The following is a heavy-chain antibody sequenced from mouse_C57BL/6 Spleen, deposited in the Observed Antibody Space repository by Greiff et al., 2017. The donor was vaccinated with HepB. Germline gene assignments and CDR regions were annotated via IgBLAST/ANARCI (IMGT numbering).Heavy chain of an antibody. CDR2: IYPRSGNT. D-gene: IGHD2-4*01. Sequence: QVQLQQSGAELARPGASVKLSCKASGYTFTSYGISWVKQRTGQGLEWIGEIYPRSGNTYYNEKFKGKATLTADKSSSTAYMELRSLTSEDSAVYFCARWDDYERDYAMDYWGQGTSVTVSS. V-gene: IGHV1-81*01. CDR3: ARWDDYERDYAMDY. J-gene: IGHJ4*01. CDR1: GYTFTSYG.